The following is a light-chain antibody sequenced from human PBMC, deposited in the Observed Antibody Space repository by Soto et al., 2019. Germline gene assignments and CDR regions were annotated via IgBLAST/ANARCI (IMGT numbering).Light chain of an antibody. CDR3: QQFRSFSRT. Sequence: DIQMTQSPSTLSASVGDRITITCRASQSISNWLAWYQQKPGKAPKVLIYKASSLESGVPSRFSGSGSGTEFTLTISSLQPDDFATYYCQQFRSFSRTFGQGTKVEIK. CDR1: QSISNW. CDR2: KAS. J-gene: IGKJ1*01. V-gene: IGKV1-5*03.